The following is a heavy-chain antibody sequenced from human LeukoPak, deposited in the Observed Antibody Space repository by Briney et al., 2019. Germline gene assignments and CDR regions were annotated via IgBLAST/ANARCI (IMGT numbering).Heavy chain of an antibody. CDR3: ARDWHAPTTIFGVSQGAFDI. CDR1: GYTFTSYY. D-gene: IGHD3-3*01. V-gene: IGHV1-46*01. Sequence: ASVKVSCKASGYTFTSYYMHWVRQAPGQGLEWMGIINPSGGSTSYAQKFQGRVTMTRDTSTSTVYMELSSLRSEDTAVYYCARDWHAPTTIFGVSQGAFDIWGQGTMVTVSS. CDR2: INPSGGST. J-gene: IGHJ3*02.